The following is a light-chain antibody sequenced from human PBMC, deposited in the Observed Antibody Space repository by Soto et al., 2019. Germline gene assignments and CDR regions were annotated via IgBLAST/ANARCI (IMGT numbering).Light chain of an antibody. V-gene: IGLV1-40*01. CDR2: GNI. CDR3: ETHDSSLSNSRR. CDR1: SSNIGAGYD. Sequence: QSVLTQPPSVSGAPGQRVTISCTGSSSNIGAGYDVHWYQQLPGTAPKLLIYGNINRPSGVPDRFSGSKSGTSASLAITGLQDEDEADYFCETHDSSLSNSRRFRGGTQLTVL. J-gene: IGLJ2*01.